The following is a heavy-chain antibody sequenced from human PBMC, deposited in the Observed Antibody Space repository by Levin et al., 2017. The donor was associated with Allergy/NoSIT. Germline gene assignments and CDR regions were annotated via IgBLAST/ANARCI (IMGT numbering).Heavy chain of an antibody. CDR3: ARSSSLEYFDP. CDR1: GGSIISTNYY. CDR2: IYYTGSS. V-gene: IGHV4-39*02. D-gene: IGHD3-3*01. J-gene: IGHJ5*02. Sequence: SQTLSLTCTVSGGSIISTNYYWCWIRQPPGKGLEWIGSIYYTGSSHYNPSLKSRVTISVDTSKDHFSLNLTSVTAADTAVYFCARSSSLEYFDPWGQGTLVTVSS.